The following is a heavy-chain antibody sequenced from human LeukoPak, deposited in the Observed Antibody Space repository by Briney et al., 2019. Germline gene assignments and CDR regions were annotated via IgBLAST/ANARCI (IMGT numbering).Heavy chain of an antibody. J-gene: IGHJ6*03. D-gene: IGHD5-24*01. V-gene: IGHV4-59*01. Sequence: PSETLSLTCTVSGGSINYYYWSWIRQPPGKGLEWIGYIYYSGSTNYNPSLKSRVTISVDTSKNQFSLKLSSVTAADTAVYYCVAGVDVEMAKVGYYYYMDVWGKGTTVTVSS. CDR2: IYYSGST. CDR3: VAGVDVEMAKVGYYYYMDV. CDR1: GGSINYYY.